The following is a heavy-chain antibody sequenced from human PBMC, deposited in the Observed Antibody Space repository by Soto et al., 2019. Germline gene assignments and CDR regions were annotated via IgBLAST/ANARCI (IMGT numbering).Heavy chain of an antibody. J-gene: IGHJ6*02. D-gene: IGHD3-10*01. CDR2: VDYSGRP. CDR1: GGSITSHF. CDR3: ARLHSGGYYSRVVDV. V-gene: IGHV4-59*11. Sequence: QVQLQESGPGLVKPSETLSLICSVSGGSITSHFWGWIRQSPGKGLEWIGYVDYSGRPNHNPSLQSRATILLDTSKNPFSLKLSSVTAADPAVYYCARLHSGGYYSRVVDVWGQGTMVPVS.